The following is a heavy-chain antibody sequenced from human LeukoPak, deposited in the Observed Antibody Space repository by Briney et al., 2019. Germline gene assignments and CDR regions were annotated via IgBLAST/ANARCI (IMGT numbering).Heavy chain of an antibody. D-gene: IGHD6-6*01. Sequence: SVKVSCQASGYTYTSYEINWVRQATGQGLEWMGWMNPNSGNTGYAQKFQGRVTMPRNISISTAYMELSSLRSEDPAVYYCARSPQGAARPSNWFDPWGQGTLVTVSS. CDR2: MNPNSGNT. V-gene: IGHV1-8*01. CDR1: GYTYTSYE. CDR3: ARSPQGAARPSNWFDP. J-gene: IGHJ5*02.